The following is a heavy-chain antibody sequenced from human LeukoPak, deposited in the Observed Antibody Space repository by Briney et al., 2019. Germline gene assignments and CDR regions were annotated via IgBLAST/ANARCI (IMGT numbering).Heavy chain of an antibody. CDR1: GLTFIGYA. CDR3: AKGMVRGVLPDY. J-gene: IGHJ4*02. CDR2: ISGGGVST. D-gene: IGHD3-10*01. Sequence: PGGSLRLSCASSGLTFIGYAMSELGQAPGKGLEWVSAISGGGVSTYYADSIKGRFTISRDDSNNTLYLQKNSLKAEDTDVYYCAKGMVRGVLPDYWGQGTLVTVSS. V-gene: IGHV3-23*01.